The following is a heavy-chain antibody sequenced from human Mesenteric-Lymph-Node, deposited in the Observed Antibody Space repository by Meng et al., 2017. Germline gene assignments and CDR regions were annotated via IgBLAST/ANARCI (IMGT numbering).Heavy chain of an antibody. Sequence: QVQLQESGPGLGTPAGTLSLTCTVSGDSSSSDIWWGWVRQPPGKGLEWIGEVYHRGDTNYNPSLKSRVVISVDRSKNQFSLNLSSVTAADTAVYYCGRDQGRQLINHWGQGTLVTVSS. J-gene: IGHJ4*02. D-gene: IGHD1-1*01. CDR2: VYHRGDT. CDR3: GRDQGRQLINH. V-gene: IGHV4-4*02. CDR1: GDSSSSDIW.